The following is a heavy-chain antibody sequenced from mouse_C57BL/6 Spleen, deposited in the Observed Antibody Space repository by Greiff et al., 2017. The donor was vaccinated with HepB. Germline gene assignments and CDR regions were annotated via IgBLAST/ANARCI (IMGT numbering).Heavy chain of an antibody. CDR1: GYTFTDYN. Sequence: VQLKESGPELVKPGASVKIPCKASGYTFTDYNMDWVKQSHGKSLEWIGDINPNNGGTIYNQKFKGKATLTVDKSSSTAYMELRSLTSEDTAVYYCARGGYYGNYLAMDYWGQRTSVTVSS. CDR3: ARGGYYGNYLAMDY. CDR2: INPNNGGT. D-gene: IGHD2-1*01. J-gene: IGHJ4*01. V-gene: IGHV1-18*01.